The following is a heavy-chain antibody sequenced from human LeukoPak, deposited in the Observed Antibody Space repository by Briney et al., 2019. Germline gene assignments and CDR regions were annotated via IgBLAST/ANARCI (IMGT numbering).Heavy chain of an antibody. CDR1: GFTFSDYY. D-gene: IGHD6-19*01. CDR3: ARGGYSSDWYSSPDY. J-gene: IGHJ4*02. V-gene: IGHV3-11*01. Sequence: GGSLRLSCAASGFTFSDYYMSWIRQAPGKGLEWILYISRSGDSIYYADSVKGRFTISRDTAKNSLFLQVNSLRAEDTAVYYCARGGYSSDWYSSPDYWGQGTLVTVSS. CDR2: ISRSGDSI.